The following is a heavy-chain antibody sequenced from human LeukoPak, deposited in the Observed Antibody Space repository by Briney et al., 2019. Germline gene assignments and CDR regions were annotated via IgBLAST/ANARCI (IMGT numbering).Heavy chain of an antibody. CDR1: XXYX. CDR3: ARGPAFDP. Sequence: XXYXWGXXRQPPGKGLEWIGSIYYSGSTYYNPSLKSRVTISVDTSKSQFSLKLSSVTAADTAVYYCARGPAFDPWGQGTLVTVSS. J-gene: IGHJ5*02. V-gene: IGHV4-39*07. CDR2: IYYSGST.